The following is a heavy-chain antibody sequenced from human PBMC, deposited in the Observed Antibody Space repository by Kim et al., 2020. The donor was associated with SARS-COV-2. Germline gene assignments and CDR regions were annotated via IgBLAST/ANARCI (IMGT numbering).Heavy chain of an antibody. CDR1: GFTFDDYA. J-gene: IGHJ4*02. V-gene: IGHV3-9*01. D-gene: IGHD3-22*01. CDR2: ISWNSGSI. CDR3: AKCHDSSGYYPYWDY. Sequence: GGSLRLSCAASGFTFDDYAMHWVRQAPGKGLEWVSGISWNSGSIGYADSVKGRFTISRDNAKNSLYLQMNSLRAEDTALYYCAKCHDSSGYYPYWDYWGQGTLVTVYS.